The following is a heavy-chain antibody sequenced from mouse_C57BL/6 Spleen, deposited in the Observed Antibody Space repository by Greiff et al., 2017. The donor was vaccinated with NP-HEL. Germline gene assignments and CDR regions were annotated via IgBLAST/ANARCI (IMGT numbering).Heavy chain of an antibody. CDR3: GREKPDAMDY. CDR2: IRSKSNNYAT. J-gene: IGHJ4*01. V-gene: IGHV10-1*01. CDR1: GFSFNTYA. Sequence: EVKLMESGGGLVQPKGSLKLSCAASGFSFNTYAMNWVRQAPGKGLEWVARIRSKSNNYATYYADSVKDRFTISRDDSESMLYLQMNNLKTEDTAMYYCGREKPDAMDYWGQGTSVTVSS.